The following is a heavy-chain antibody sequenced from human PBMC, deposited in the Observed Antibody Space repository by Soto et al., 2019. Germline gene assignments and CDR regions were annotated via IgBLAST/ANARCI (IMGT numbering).Heavy chain of an antibody. CDR1: GGSLSGYY. J-gene: IGHJ5*02. V-gene: IGHV4-34*01. Sequence: PSETLSLTCAVYGGSLSGYYWRWFRQPPGKGLEWIGEISDSGRTKHNPSLKSRVTISVDTSKNQFSLKLSSVTAADTAVYYCARTNWFDPWGQGTLVTVSS. CDR3: ARTNWFDP. CDR2: ISDSGRT.